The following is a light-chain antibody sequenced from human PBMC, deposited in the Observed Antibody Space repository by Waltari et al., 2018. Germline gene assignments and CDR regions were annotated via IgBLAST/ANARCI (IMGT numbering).Light chain of an antibody. CDR3: SSYTTTSAII. CDR1: SSDVGGYNY. CDR2: DVS. J-gene: IGLJ2*01. V-gene: IGLV2-14*03. Sequence: QSALTQPASVSGSPGQSITISCTGTSSDVGGYNYVAWYQQYPGKAPKLILFDVSRWPSGVSNRCSGSKSGNTASLTISGLQAEDEADYYCSSYTTTSAIIFGGGTTLTVL.